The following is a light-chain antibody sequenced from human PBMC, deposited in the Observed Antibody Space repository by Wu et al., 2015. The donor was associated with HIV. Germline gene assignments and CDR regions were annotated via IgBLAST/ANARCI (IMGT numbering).Light chain of an antibody. J-gene: IGKJ1*01. CDR1: QSITDY. V-gene: IGKV1-39*01. CDR3: QQTFSSPPWT. Sequence: QMTQSPSSLSAFIGDRVTITCRASQSITDYLSWYQQKPGKAPKLLIYSASTLQTGVPSRFSGSGSGTDFTLTINNIQPEDLATYYCQQTFSSPPWTFGRRDRRWK. CDR2: SAS.